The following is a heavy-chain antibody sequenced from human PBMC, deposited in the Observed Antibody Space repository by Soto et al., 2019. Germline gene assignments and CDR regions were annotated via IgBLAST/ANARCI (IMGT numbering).Heavy chain of an antibody. Sequence: QVQLVQSEAEVKKPGASVKVSCKASGYTFTSYGISWVRQAPGQGLEWMGWISAYNGNTNYAQKLQGRVTMTTDTSTSTAYMELRSLRSDDTAVYYCATSTIFGVVIISGFDYWGQGTLVTVSS. CDR3: ATSTIFGVVIISGFDY. J-gene: IGHJ4*02. CDR1: GYTFTSYG. D-gene: IGHD3-3*01. V-gene: IGHV1-18*01. CDR2: ISAYNGNT.